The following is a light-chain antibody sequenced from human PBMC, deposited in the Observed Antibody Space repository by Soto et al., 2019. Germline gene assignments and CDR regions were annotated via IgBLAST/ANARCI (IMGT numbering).Light chain of an antibody. CDR3: QLYNRNTWS. Sequence: DIQMTQSPSTLSGSVGDRVTITCRASQTISSWLAWYQQKPGKAPKVLIYKASSLESGVPSRFSGSGSGTEFTLTITTLQPDDFATYFCQLYNRNTWSFGPGTKVDI. CDR1: QTISSW. CDR2: KAS. V-gene: IGKV1-5*03. J-gene: IGKJ1*01.